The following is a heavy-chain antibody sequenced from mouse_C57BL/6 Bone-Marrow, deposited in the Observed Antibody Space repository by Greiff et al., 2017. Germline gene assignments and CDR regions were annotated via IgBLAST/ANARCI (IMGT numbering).Heavy chain of an antibody. D-gene: IGHD2-4*01. CDR2: IDPEDGET. CDR1: GFNINDYY. Sequence: EVQLQESGAELVKPGASVKLSCTASGFNINDYYMHWVKQRTEQGLEWIGRIDPEDGETKYAPKFQGKATITADTSSNTAYLQLSSLTSEYTAVDYCAFLRLLDFDYWGQGTTLTVSS. J-gene: IGHJ2*01. V-gene: IGHV14-2*01. CDR3: AFLRLLDFDY.